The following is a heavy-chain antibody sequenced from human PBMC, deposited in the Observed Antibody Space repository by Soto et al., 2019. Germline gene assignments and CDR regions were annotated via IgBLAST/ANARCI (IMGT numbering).Heavy chain of an antibody. CDR2: ISYDGSNE. CDR1: GFTFSSYG. J-gene: IGHJ4*02. Sequence: QVPLVESGGGVVQPGRSLRLSCAASGFTFSSYGMHWVRQAPGKGLEWVAVISYDGSNEYYADSVQGRFTISRDNSKNTLFLQMNSLRAEDTAVYYCAKGLRGSSGWCHHGYWGQGSLVTVSS. V-gene: IGHV3-30*18. CDR3: AKGLRGSSGWCHHGY. D-gene: IGHD6-19*01.